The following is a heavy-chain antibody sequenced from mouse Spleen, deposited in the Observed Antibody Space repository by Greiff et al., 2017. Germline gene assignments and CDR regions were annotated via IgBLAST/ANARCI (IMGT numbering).Heavy chain of an antibody. CDR2: INPNNGGT. CDR3: AREVDYGYDGAMDY. D-gene: IGHD2-2*01. V-gene: IGHV1-18*01. CDR1: GYTFTDYN. J-gene: IGHJ4*01. Sequence: EVQLQESGPELVKPGASVKIPCKASGYTFTDYNMDWVKQSHGKSLEWIGDINPNNGGTIYNQKFKGKATLTVDKSSSTAYMELRSLTSEDTAVYYCAREVDYGYDGAMDYWGQRTSVTVSS.